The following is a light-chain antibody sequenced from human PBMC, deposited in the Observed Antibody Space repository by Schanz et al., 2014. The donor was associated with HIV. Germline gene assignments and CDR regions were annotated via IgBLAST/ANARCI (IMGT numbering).Light chain of an antibody. Sequence: QSVLTQPPSVSAAPGRKVTISCSGSDSNIGSNYVAWYQQLPGTAPKLLIHDSRKRPSEIPDRFSGSKSGTSATLGITGLQTGDEADYYCGTWDSTLSAVVFGGGTKLTVL. CDR2: DSR. CDR3: GTWDSTLSAVV. J-gene: IGLJ2*01. V-gene: IGLV1-51*01. CDR1: DSNIGSNY.